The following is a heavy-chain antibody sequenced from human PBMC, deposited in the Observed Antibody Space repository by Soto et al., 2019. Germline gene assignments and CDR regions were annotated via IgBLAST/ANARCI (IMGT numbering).Heavy chain of an antibody. CDR1: GGSFSGYY. J-gene: IGHJ6*02. V-gene: IGHV4-34*01. CDR3: ARQGFGALHGLVDV. CDR2: INHSGST. D-gene: IGHD3-10*01. Sequence: SETLSLTCAVYGGSFSGYYWTWIRQPPGKGLEWIGEINHSGSTNYNPSLKSRVTISVDTSKNQFSLKLSSVTAADTAVYYCARQGFGALHGLVDVWGQGTTVTVSS.